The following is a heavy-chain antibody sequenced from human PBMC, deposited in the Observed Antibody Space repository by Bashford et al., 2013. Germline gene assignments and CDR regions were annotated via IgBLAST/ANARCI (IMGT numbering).Heavy chain of an antibody. Sequence: ASVKVSCKASGYTFTSYGISWVRQAPGQGLEWMGWISAYNGNTNYAQKLQGRVTMTTDTSTSTAYMELRSLRSDDTAVYYCARDPSSEGSGKPGAFDIWGQGTMVTVSS. V-gene: IGHV1-18*01. D-gene: IGHD2-15*01. CDR2: ISAYNGNT. CDR3: ARDPSSEGSGKPGAFDI. J-gene: IGHJ3*02. CDR1: GYTFTSYG.